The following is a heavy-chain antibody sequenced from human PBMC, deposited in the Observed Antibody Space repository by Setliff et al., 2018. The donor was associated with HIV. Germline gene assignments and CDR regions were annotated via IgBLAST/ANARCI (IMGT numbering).Heavy chain of an antibody. J-gene: IGHJ4*02. D-gene: IGHD4-17*01. Sequence: PSETLSLTCTVSGGSISNYYWSWIRQPPGKGLEWIGYISYTGTTKYNPSLKSRVTISVDTSQNQFSLKLSSVTAADTAIYYCARRIYGNNPYFDYWSQGTLVTVSS. V-gene: IGHV4-59*08. CDR2: ISYTGTT. CDR1: GGSISNYY. CDR3: ARRIYGNNPYFDY.